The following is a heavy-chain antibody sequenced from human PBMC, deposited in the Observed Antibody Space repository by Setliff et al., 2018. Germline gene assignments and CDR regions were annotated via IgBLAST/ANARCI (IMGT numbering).Heavy chain of an antibody. CDR3: ARSNPRYYDFWSGYSSQEFDY. V-gene: IGHV1-8*03. Sequence: ASVKVSCKASGYTFTSYDINWVRQATGQGLEWMGWVNPNSGNTGYAQKFQGRVTITRNTSISTAYMELSSLRSEDTAVYYCARSNPRYYDFWSGYSSQEFDYWGQGTLVTVSS. D-gene: IGHD3-3*01. CDR2: VNPNSGNT. J-gene: IGHJ4*02. CDR1: GYTFTSYD.